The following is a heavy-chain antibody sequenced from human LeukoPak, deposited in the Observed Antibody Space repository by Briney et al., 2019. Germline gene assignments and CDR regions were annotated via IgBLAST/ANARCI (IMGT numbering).Heavy chain of an antibody. Sequence: SETLSLTCTVSGGSMNSYYWSWIRQPPGKGLEWIGYIYYRGSTNYNPSLTSRVTISVDTSNNQFSLKLSSVTAADTAVYYCARVAGPYSTSYHWFDPWGQGTLVTVSS. D-gene: IGHD6-6*01. V-gene: IGHV4-59*01. J-gene: IGHJ5*02. CDR2: IYYRGST. CDR1: GGSMNSYY. CDR3: ARVAGPYSTSYHWFDP.